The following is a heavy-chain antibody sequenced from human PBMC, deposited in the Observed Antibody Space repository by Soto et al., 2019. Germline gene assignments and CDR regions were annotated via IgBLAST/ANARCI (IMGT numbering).Heavy chain of an antibody. Sequence: GESLKISCKGSGYSFTSYWISWVRQMPGKGLEWMGRIDPSDSYTNYSPSFQGHVTISADKSISTAYLQWSSLKASDTAMYYCARVFGQDIVVVPAAISGMDVWGQGTTVTVSS. CDR3: ARVFGQDIVVVPAAISGMDV. D-gene: IGHD2-2*01. J-gene: IGHJ6*02. V-gene: IGHV5-10-1*01. CDR1: GYSFTSYW. CDR2: IDPSDSYT.